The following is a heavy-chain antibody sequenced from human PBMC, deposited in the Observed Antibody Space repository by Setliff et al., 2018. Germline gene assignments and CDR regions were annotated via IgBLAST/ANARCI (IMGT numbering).Heavy chain of an antibody. D-gene: IGHD6-25*01. J-gene: IGHJ6*03. CDR1: GGSFSDYY. Sequence: SETLSLTCGASGGSFSDYYWTWIRQTPGKGLEWIGEINHSGSTKCNPSLKSRVTISVDTSKNKFSLKLSSVTAADTAVYYCARMSGFLYMDVWGKGTTVTVSS. CDR3: ARMSGFLYMDV. V-gene: IGHV4-34*01. CDR2: INHSGST.